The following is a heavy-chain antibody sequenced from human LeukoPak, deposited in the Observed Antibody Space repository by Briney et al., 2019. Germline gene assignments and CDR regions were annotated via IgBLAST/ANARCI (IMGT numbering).Heavy chain of an antibody. CDR3: ASGLGWLVDN. J-gene: IGHJ4*02. D-gene: IGHD6-19*01. V-gene: IGHV3-7*01. Sequence: PGGSLRLSCAASEFTSSSYWMSWVRQAPGKGLEWVANIKQDGSQKYYVDSVKGRFTISRDNAKNSLYLQMNSLRAEDTAVYYCASGLGWLVDNWGQGTLVTVSS. CDR2: IKQDGSQK. CDR1: EFTSSSYW.